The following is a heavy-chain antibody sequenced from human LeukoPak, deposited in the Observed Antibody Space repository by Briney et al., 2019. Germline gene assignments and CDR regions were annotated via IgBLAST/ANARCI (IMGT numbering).Heavy chain of an antibody. Sequence: PGRSLRLSCAASGFTFSSYGMHWVRQAPGKGLEWVAVIWYDGSNKYYADSVKGRFTISRDDSKNTLYLQMNSLRAEDTAVYYCARDPADCNSTSCSAEYYFDYWGQGTLVTVSS. J-gene: IGHJ4*02. D-gene: IGHD2-2*01. CDR1: GFTFSSYG. V-gene: IGHV3-33*01. CDR3: ARDPADCNSTSCSAEYYFDY. CDR2: IWYDGSNK.